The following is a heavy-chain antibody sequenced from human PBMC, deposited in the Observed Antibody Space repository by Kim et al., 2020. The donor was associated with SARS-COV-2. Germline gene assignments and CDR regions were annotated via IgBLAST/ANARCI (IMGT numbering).Heavy chain of an antibody. CDR1: GFTFSNYG. V-gene: IGHV3-48*02. CDR3: TRGGAARPDY. J-gene: IGHJ4*02. CDR2: ISGTRTM. Sequence: GVSLRLSCAASGFTFSNYGMNWVRQAPGKGLEWVAYISGTRTMNYADSVKGRFTISRDNAKNSLFLQLNSLRDDDTAVYYCTRGGAARPDYWGQGALVIVSS. D-gene: IGHD6-6*01.